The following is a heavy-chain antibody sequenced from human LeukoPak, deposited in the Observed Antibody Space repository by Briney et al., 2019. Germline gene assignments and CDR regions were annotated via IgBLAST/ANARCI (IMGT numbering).Heavy chain of an antibody. CDR1: GGSIRSSYYY. V-gene: IGHV4-39*07. Sequence: PSETLSLTCTVSGGSIRSSYYYWGWIRQPPGKGQEWIGSIYDSGSTYYNPSLKSRVTISVDKSKNQFSLKLSSVTAADTAVYYCARGRGWYGYWGQGTLVTVSS. D-gene: IGHD6-19*01. CDR2: IYDSGST. J-gene: IGHJ4*02. CDR3: ARGRGWYGY.